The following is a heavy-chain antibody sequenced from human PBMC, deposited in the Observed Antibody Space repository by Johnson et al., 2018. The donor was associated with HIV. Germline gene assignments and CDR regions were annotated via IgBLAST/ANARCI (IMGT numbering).Heavy chain of an antibody. D-gene: IGHD3-3*01. V-gene: IGHV3-23*04. J-gene: IGHJ3*02. CDR2: ISGSGGST. Sequence: VQLVESGGGLVQPGGSLRLSCAASGFTFSSSAMSWVRQAPGKGLAWVSAISGSGGSTYYADSVKGRFTISTDNSKNTLYLQMNSLGAEDTAVYYCAKDSGYDFWSGYYTDDAFDIWGQGTMVTVSS. CDR3: AKDSGYDFWSGYYTDDAFDI. CDR1: GFTFSSSA.